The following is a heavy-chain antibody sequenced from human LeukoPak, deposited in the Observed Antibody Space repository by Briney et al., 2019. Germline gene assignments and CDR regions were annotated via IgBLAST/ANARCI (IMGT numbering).Heavy chain of an antibody. CDR1: GFTFSSYG. CDR2: IWYDGSNK. Sequence: GGSLRLSCAASGFTFSSYGMHWVRQAPGKGLEWVAVIWYDGSNKYYADSVKGRFTISRDNSKNTLYLQMNSLRAEDTAVYYCARGVNERYFDYWGQGTLVTVSS. J-gene: IGHJ4*02. D-gene: IGHD1-1*01. V-gene: IGHV3-33*01. CDR3: ARGVNERYFDY.